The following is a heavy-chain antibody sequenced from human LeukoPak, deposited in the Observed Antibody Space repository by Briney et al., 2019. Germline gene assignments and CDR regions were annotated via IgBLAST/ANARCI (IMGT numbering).Heavy chain of an antibody. CDR1: GFTFTSYA. Sequence: GGSLRLSCAASGFTFTSYAMSWVRQAPGKGLEWVSSISGSGGSIYYADSVKGRFTISRDNSKNTLYLQMNSLRAEDTAVYYCAKDLPNPGTSRHFQYWGQGTLVTVSS. CDR2: ISGSGGSI. V-gene: IGHV3-23*01. J-gene: IGHJ1*01. D-gene: IGHD2-8*01. CDR3: AKDLPNPGTSRHFQY.